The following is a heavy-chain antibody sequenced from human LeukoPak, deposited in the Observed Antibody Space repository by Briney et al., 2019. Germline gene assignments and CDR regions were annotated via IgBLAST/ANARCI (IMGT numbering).Heavy chain of an antibody. Sequence: KPSETLSLTCTVSGGSISSSTYFWSWIRQPPGKGLEWIATIHYSGATYYSPSLKSRVTMSVDTSKNQFSLKVTSVTAADTALYYCASHWYDRGEVPYYFDYWGQGTLVTVSS. D-gene: IGHD3-22*01. CDR1: GGSISSSTYF. CDR2: IHYSGAT. CDR3: ASHWYDRGEVPYYFDY. J-gene: IGHJ4*02. V-gene: IGHV4-39*01.